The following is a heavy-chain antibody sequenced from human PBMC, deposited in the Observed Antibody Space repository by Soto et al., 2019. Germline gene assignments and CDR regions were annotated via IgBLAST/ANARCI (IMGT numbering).Heavy chain of an antibody. CDR3: ARGADIHSSGWYRWCWFDP. CDR1: GGTFSSYA. Sequence: QVQLVQSGAEVKKPGSSVKVSCKASGGTFSSYAISWVRQAPGQGLEWMGGIIPIFDTANYAQKFQGRVTITEDESTSTAYMELSSLRSEDPAVYYCARGADIHSSGWYRWCWFDPWGQGALVTVSS. CDR2: IIPIFDTA. D-gene: IGHD6-19*01. V-gene: IGHV1-69*12. J-gene: IGHJ5*02.